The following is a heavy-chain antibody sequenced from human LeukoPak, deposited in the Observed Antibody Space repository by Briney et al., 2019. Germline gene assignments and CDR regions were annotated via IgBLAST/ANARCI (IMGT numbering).Heavy chain of an antibody. Sequence: SETLSLTCAVSDYSVGSAYYWGWIRQPPGKGLEWIGNIYYRGNTYYNPSLKGRVTISIDTSNNQFFLKPTSVTAADTAVYYCAKSFNWNTEYYFDYWGQGILVTVSS. V-gene: IGHV4-38-2*01. CDR3: AKSFNWNTEYYFDY. CDR1: DYSVGSAYY. J-gene: IGHJ4*02. CDR2: IYYRGNT. D-gene: IGHD1-1*01.